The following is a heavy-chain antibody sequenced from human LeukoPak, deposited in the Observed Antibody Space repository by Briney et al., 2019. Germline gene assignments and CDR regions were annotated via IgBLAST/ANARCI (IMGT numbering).Heavy chain of an antibody. V-gene: IGHV1-2*02. CDR2: INPNSGGT. J-gene: IGHJ4*02. D-gene: IGHD3-22*01. Sequence: ASVKVSCKASGYTFTGYYMHWVRQAPGQGLEWMGWINPNSGGTKFAQKFQGRVTMTRDTSISTAYMELSRLRSDDTAVYYCARDMGSSGYQGSFDNWGQGTLITVSS. CDR3: ARDMGSSGYQGSFDN. CDR1: GYTFTGYY.